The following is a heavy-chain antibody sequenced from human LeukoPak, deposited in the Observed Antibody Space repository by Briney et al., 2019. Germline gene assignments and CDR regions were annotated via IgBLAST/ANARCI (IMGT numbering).Heavy chain of an antibody. CDR3: ARRPPYYYYMDV. CDR1: GGSISSSSYY. J-gene: IGHJ6*03. CDR2: IYYSGST. Sequence: PSETLSLTCTVSGGSISSSSYYWGWIRQPPGQGLEWIGSIYYSGSTYYNPSLKSRVTISVDTSKNQFSLKLSSVTAADTAVYYCARRPPYYYYMDVWGKGTTVTISS. V-gene: IGHV4-39*01.